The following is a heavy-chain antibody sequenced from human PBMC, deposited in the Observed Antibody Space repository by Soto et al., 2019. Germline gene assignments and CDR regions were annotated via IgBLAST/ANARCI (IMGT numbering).Heavy chain of an antibody. J-gene: IGHJ4*02. Sequence: LRLSCSASGFNFAAYTMSWVRLTPGKGLEWVGFIRRIAYGGTTDYAASVKGRFTISRDDSRKIVYLQMSRLKIEDTAVYYCSRSLAIDFDSWGQGTLVTV. CDR3: SRSLAIDFDS. V-gene: IGHV3-49*04. CDR2: IRRIAYGGTT. CDR1: GFNFAAYT.